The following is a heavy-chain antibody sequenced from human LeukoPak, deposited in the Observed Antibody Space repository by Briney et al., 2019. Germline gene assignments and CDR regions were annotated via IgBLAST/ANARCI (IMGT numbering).Heavy chain of an antibody. J-gene: IGHJ5*02. CDR1: GFIFSKQW. V-gene: IGHV3-74*01. CDR3: AKSNWFDP. Sequence: GGSLRLSCGASGFIFSKQWMNWVSQAPGKGLVWVARINTDGTDTSYADSVKGRFTISRDNAKDTLYLQMNSLRPEDTAVYYCAKSNWFDPWGQGTLVTVSS. CDR2: INTDGTDT.